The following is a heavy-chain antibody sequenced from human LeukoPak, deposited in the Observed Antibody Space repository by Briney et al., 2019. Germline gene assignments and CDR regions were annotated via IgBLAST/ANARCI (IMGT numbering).Heavy chain of an antibody. D-gene: IGHD3-10*01. CDR1: GYTFTSYA. V-gene: IGHV1-3*01. CDR2: INAGNGNT. Sequence: GASVKVSCKASGYTFTSYAMHWVRQAPGQRLEWMGWINAGNGNTKYSQKFQGRVTITRDTSASTAYMELSSLRSEDTAVYYCARDRLLWFGESEVDPWGQGTLVTVSS. J-gene: IGHJ5*02. CDR3: ARDRLLWFGESEVDP.